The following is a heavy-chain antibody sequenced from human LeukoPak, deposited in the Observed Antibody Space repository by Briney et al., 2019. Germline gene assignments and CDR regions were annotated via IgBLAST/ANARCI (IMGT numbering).Heavy chain of an antibody. V-gene: IGHV1-2*06. CDR3: ASGDTAMVTFAFDI. J-gene: IGHJ3*02. CDR1: GYTFTGYY. Sequence: GASVKVSCKASGYTFTGYYMHWVRQAPGQGLEWMGRINPNSGGTNYAQKFQGRVTMTRDTSISTAYMELSRLRSDETAVYYCASGDTAMVTFAFDIWGQGTMVTVSS. CDR2: INPNSGGT. D-gene: IGHD5-18*01.